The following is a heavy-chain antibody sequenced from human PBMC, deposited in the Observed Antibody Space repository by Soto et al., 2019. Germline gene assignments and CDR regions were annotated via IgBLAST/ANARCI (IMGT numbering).Heavy chain of an antibody. D-gene: IGHD6-13*01. CDR3: TRGDSSSWRPHFDY. Sequence: QVQLQESGPGLVRPSETLSLTCTVSGASIRSYYWSWIRQPPGKELEWIGFIHHSGSTNYNPSLKSRLTMSVDTSKNQFSLKLSSVTAADTAVYYCTRGDSSSWRPHFDYWGQGTLVTVSS. CDR1: GASIRSYY. J-gene: IGHJ4*02. V-gene: IGHV4-59*01. CDR2: IHHSGST.